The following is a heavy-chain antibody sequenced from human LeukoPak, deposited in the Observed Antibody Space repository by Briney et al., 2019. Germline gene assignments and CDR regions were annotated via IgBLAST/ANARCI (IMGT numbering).Heavy chain of an antibody. CDR3: ARSPSGSYSEGFDY. Sequence: ASVKVSCKASGYTFTGYYMHWVRQAPGQGLEWMGWINPNSGGTNYAQKFQGRVTMTRDTSISTAYMELSRLRSDDTAVYYCARSPSGSYSEGFDYWGQGILVTVSS. J-gene: IGHJ4*02. V-gene: IGHV1-2*02. CDR2: INPNSGGT. D-gene: IGHD1-26*01. CDR1: GYTFTGYY.